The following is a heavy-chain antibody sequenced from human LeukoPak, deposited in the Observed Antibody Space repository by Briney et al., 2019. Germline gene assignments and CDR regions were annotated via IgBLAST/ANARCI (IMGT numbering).Heavy chain of an antibody. V-gene: IGHV3-9*01. Sequence: QRGRSLRLSCAASGFTFDVYAMHWVRQAPGEGLEWVSGISWSSGSIGYADSVEGRFTISRDNAKNSLYLQMNSLRAEDTALYCCARGVVTASEAYYYYGMDVWGQGTTVTVSS. CDR1: GFTFDVYA. CDR2: ISWSSGSI. CDR3: ARGVVTASEAYYYYGMDV. J-gene: IGHJ6*02. D-gene: IGHD2-21*02.